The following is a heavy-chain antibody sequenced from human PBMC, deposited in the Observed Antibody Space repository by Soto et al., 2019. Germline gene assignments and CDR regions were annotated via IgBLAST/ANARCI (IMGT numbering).Heavy chain of an antibody. D-gene: IGHD5-18*01. CDR2: ISYDGSNK. Sequence: QVQLVESGGGVVQPGRSLRLSCAASGFTFSSYAMHWVRQAPGKGLEWVAVISYDGSNKYYADSVKGRFTISRDNSKNTLYLQMNSLRAEDTAVYYCARDGEIQLGAGPWFDPWGQGTLVTVSS. J-gene: IGHJ5*02. CDR3: ARDGEIQLGAGPWFDP. V-gene: IGHV3-30-3*01. CDR1: GFTFSSYA.